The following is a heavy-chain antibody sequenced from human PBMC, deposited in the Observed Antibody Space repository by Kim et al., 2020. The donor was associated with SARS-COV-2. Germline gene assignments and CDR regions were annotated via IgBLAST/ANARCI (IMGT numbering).Heavy chain of an antibody. Sequence: SETLSLTCAVSGGSISSSNWWSWVRQPPGTGLEWIGEIYHSGRTNYNPSLKSRVTISVDKSKNQFSLKLSSVTAADTAVYYCASNYDFWSGYLDYWGQGTLVTVSS. J-gene: IGHJ4*02. CDR2: IYHSGRT. CDR1: GGSISSSNW. CDR3: ASNYDFWSGYLDY. D-gene: IGHD3-3*01. V-gene: IGHV4-4*02.